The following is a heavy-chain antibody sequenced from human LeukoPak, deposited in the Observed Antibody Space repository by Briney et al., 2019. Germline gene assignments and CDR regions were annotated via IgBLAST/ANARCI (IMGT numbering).Heavy chain of an antibody. CDR1: GACIISYS. J-gene: IGHJ3*01. CDR2: LDGGST. CDR3: KTAYEILKGYSDAFHV. D-gene: IGHD3-9*01. Sequence: SETLSLTCTVSGACIISYSWSCIRQLPVNVMKSIGCLDGGSTNSNSSLKGRVTISADSSKHRFSLNLTSVTAADIFFFKQKTAYEILKGYSDAFHVWGRGTTVTVSS. V-gene: IGHV4-59*01.